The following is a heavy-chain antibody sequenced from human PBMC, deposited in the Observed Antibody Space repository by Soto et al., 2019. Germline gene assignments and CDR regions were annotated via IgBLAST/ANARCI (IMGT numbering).Heavy chain of an antibody. CDR2: IYYSGST. Sequence: PSETLSLTCTVSGGSISSGGYYWSWIRQHPGMGLEWIGYIYYSGSTYYNPSLKSRVTISVDTSKNQFSLKLSSVTAADTAVYYCARDGVVYGMDVWGQGTTVTVSS. CDR3: ARDGVVYGMDV. V-gene: IGHV4-31*03. CDR1: GGSISSGGYY. D-gene: IGHD3-3*01. J-gene: IGHJ6*02.